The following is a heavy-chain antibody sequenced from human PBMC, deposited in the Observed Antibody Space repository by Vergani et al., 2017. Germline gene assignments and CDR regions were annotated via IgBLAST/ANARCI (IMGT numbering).Heavy chain of an antibody. V-gene: IGHV3-23*04. CDR1: GFTFSSYS. Sequence: EVQLVESGGGLVKRGGSLRLSCAASGFTFSSYSMSWVRQAPGKGLEWVSAISGSGGSTYYADSVKGRFTISRDNSKNTLYLQMNSLRAEDTAVYYCAKNPQPRYSGYDYFLFDYWGQGTLVTVSS. CDR3: AKNPQPRYSGYDYFLFDY. J-gene: IGHJ4*02. CDR2: ISGSGGST. D-gene: IGHD5-12*01.